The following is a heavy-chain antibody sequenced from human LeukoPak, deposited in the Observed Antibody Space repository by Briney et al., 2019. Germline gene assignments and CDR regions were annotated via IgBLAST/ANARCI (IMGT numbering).Heavy chain of an antibody. Sequence: GGSLRLSCAASGFTFSSYEMNWVRQAPGKGLEWVSYISSSGSTIYYADSVKGRFTISRDNAKNSLYLQMNSLRAEDTAVYYCARDRSSSWYSEYFQHWGQGTLVTVSS. CDR2: ISSSGSTI. V-gene: IGHV3-48*03. CDR3: ARDRSSSWYSEYFQH. CDR1: GFTFSSYE. D-gene: IGHD6-13*01. J-gene: IGHJ1*01.